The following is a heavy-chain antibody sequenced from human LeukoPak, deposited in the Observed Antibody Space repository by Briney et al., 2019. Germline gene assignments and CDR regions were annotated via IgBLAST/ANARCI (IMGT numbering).Heavy chain of an antibody. J-gene: IGHJ3*02. CDR3: ARARPGHDAFDI. Sequence: ASVKVSCKASGYTFTSYDINWVRQATGQGLEWMGWMNPNSGNTGYAQKFQGRVTITRNTSISTAYMELSSLRPEDTAVYYCARARPGHDAFDIWGQGTMVTVSS. CDR2: MNPNSGNT. CDR1: GYTFTSYD. V-gene: IGHV1-8*03.